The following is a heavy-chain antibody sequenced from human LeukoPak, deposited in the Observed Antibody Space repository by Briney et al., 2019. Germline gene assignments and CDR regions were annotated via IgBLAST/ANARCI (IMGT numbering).Heavy chain of an antibody. CDR2: IIPIFGTA. D-gene: IGHD5-18*01. J-gene: IGHJ4*02. CDR3: ARAKPKIQLWGCFDY. V-gene: IGHV1-69*13. CDR1: GGTFSSYA. Sequence: ASVKVSCKASGGTFSSYAISWVRQAPGQGLEWMGGIIPIFGTANYAQKFQGRVTITADESTSTAYMELSSLRSEDTAVYYCARAKPKIQLWGCFDYWGQGTLVTVSS.